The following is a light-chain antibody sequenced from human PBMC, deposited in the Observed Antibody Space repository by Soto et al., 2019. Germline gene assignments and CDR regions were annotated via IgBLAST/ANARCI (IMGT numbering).Light chain of an antibody. CDR2: GNN. V-gene: IGLV1-40*01. Sequence: QSVLTQPPSVSGAPGQRVTIYCTGSSSNIGAGYDVHWYQQLPGTAPKLLIYGNNNRPSGVPDRFSGSKSGTSASLAITGLQAEDEADYYCQSYDSSLNNYVFGTGTKLTVL. CDR1: SSNIGAGYD. CDR3: QSYDSSLNNYV. J-gene: IGLJ1*01.